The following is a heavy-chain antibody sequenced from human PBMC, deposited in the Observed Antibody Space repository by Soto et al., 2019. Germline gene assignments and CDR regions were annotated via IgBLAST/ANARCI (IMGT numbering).Heavy chain of an antibody. V-gene: IGHV4-31*03. CDR1: GGSISSSSYY. Sequence: SETLSLTCTVSGGSISSSSYYWGWIRQPPEKGLEWIAYIFHSGSTDFNPSLKGRIIISADTSKNQFSLKLTSVTAADTAVYYCVRGGIAGNWFDPWGQGTLVTVSS. CDR2: IFHSGST. D-gene: IGHD6-13*01. CDR3: VRGGIAGNWFDP. J-gene: IGHJ5*02.